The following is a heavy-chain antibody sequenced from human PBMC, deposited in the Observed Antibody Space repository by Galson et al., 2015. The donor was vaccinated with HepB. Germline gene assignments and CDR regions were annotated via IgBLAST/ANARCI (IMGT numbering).Heavy chain of an antibody. Sequence: SVKVSCKASGYSFTTYGMNWVRRAPGQGLEWMGWINTNTGNPTYAQGFTGRFVFSLDTSVSTAYLQISSLKAEDTAVYYCARSPYYDSGSYYNVWIDPWGQGTLVTVSS. D-gene: IGHD3-10*01. V-gene: IGHV7-4-1*02. CDR3: ARSPYYDSGSYYNVWIDP. CDR2: INTNTGNP. J-gene: IGHJ5*02. CDR1: GYSFTTYG.